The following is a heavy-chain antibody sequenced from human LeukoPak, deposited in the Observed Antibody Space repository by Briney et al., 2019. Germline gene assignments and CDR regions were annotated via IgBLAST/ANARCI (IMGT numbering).Heavy chain of an antibody. Sequence: SETLSLTCAVSGGSISSSNWWSWVRQPPGKGLEWIGEIYHSGSTNYNPSLKSRVTISVDTSKNQFSLKLSSVTAADTAVYYCARFQLDDILTGYYLDYWGQGTLVTVSS. CDR2: IYHSGST. CDR3: ARFQLDDILTGYYLDY. J-gene: IGHJ4*02. V-gene: IGHV4-4*02. D-gene: IGHD3-9*01. CDR1: GGSISSSNW.